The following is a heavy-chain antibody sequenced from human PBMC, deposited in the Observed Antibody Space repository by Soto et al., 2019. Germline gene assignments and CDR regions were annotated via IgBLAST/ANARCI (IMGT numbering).Heavy chain of an antibody. CDR2: ISGSADAT. CDR3: AKGRTSGSFYFYSDY. D-gene: IGHD3-10*01. CDR1: GFTFRSYT. J-gene: IGHJ4*02. Sequence: EVQLLESGGGLVQPGGSLRLSCTASGFTFRSYTMMWVRQAPGMGLEWVSAISGSADATNTADSVKGRLTISRDNSKNTLYLQMNSLRAEDTVVYYCAKGRTSGSFYFYSDYWDQGTLVTVSS. V-gene: IGHV3-23*01.